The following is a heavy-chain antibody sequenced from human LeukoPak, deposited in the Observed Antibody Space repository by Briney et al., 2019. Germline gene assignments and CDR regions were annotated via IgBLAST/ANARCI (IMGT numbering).Heavy chain of an antibody. D-gene: IGHD3-10*01. CDR1: GYTFTSYD. Sequence: ASVKVSCKASGYTFTSYDINWVRQATGQGLEWLGWMYPNSGNTGYAQKFQGRVTITRNTSISTAYMELSSLRSEDTAVYYCARGPPYYYGSGIYYYYYMDVWGKGTTVTVSS. J-gene: IGHJ6*03. CDR2: MYPNSGNT. CDR3: ARGPPYYYGSGIYYYYYMDV. V-gene: IGHV1-8*03.